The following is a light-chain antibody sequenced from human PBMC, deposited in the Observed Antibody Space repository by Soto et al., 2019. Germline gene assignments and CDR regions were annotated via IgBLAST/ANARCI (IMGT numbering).Light chain of an antibody. J-gene: IGLJ1*01. CDR3: LLSYSGANYV. V-gene: IGLV7-46*01. CDR1: TGAVTSGHY. Sequence: QAVVTQEPSLTVSPGGTVTLTCGSSTGAVTSGHYPYWFQQKPGQAPRTLIYDTSNKHFWTPARFSGSLLGGKAALTLSGAQPEDEAEYYCLLSYSGANYVFGTGTKVTVL. CDR2: DTS.